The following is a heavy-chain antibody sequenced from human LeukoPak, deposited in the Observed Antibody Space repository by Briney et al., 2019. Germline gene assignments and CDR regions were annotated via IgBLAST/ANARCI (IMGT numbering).Heavy chain of an antibody. Sequence: SETLSLTCTVSGGSISSYYWSWIRQPAGKGLEWIGRIYTSGSTNYNPSLKSRVTMSVDTSKNQFSLKLSSVTAADTAVYYCARDRGLRFLEWLFYDAFDIWGQGTMVTVSS. CDR1: GGSISSYY. CDR2: IYTSGST. D-gene: IGHD3-3*01. CDR3: ARDRGLRFLEWLFYDAFDI. V-gene: IGHV4-4*07. J-gene: IGHJ3*02.